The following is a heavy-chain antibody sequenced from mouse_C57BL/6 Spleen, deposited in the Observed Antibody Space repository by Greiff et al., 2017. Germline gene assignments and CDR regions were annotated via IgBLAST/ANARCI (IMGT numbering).Heavy chain of an antibody. CDR1: GFSLTSYG. D-gene: IGHD2-2*01. CDR2: IWSGGST. V-gene: IGHV2-2*01. CDR3: ARNGYRYAMDY. Sequence: QVQLQQSGPGLVQPSQSLSITCTVSGFSLTSYGVHWVRPSPGKGLEWLGVIWSGGSTDYNAAFISRLSISKDNSKSQVFFKMNSLQADDTAIYYCARNGYRYAMDYWGQGTSVTVSS. J-gene: IGHJ4*01.